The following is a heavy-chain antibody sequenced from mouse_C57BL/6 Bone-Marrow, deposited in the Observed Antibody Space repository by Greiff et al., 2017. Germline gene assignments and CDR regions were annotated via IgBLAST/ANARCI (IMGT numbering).Heavy chain of an antibody. CDR3: ASLPRSSGDY. J-gene: IGHJ2*01. CDR1: GYTFTSYG. Sequence: QVQLKESGAELARPGASVKLSCKASGYTFTSYGISWVKQRTGQGLEWIGEIYPRSGNTYYNEKFKGKATLTADKSSSTAYMELRSLTSEDSAVYFCASLPRSSGDYWGQGTTLTVSS. V-gene: IGHV1-81*01. D-gene: IGHD1-1*01. CDR2: IYPRSGNT.